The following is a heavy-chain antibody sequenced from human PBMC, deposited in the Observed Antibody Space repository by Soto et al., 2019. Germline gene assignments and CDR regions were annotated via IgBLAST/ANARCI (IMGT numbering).Heavy chain of an antibody. D-gene: IGHD2-15*01. Sequence: QVQLQESGPGLVKPSQTLSLTCSVSGGSISSGDYYWSWVRQHPGKGLEWIGYIFYSGSTYYNPSRKGRVTISVDTSKNQYYLKLSSVTAADTAVYYCARGGSGDIVVVAAIDYWGQGTLVTVSS. CDR3: ARGGSGDIVVVAAIDY. CDR1: GGSISSGDYY. J-gene: IGHJ4*02. CDR2: IFYSGST. V-gene: IGHV4-31*03.